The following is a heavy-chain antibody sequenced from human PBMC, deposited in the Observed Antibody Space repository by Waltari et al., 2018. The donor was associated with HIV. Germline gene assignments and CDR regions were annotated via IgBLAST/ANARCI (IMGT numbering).Heavy chain of an antibody. Sequence: EVQLVESGGGLVQAGGSLRLPFADSGFTFSSHWMHWVRQAPGKGLVWVARINGDGSGTSYADSVRGRFSISRENAENSLHLHMNSVRPEDTGLYYCTREGVETTAPADYWGQGTLVTVSS. CDR3: TREGVETTAPADY. J-gene: IGHJ4*02. CDR1: GFTFSSHW. V-gene: IGHV3-74*01. CDR2: INGDGSGT. D-gene: IGHD4-17*01.